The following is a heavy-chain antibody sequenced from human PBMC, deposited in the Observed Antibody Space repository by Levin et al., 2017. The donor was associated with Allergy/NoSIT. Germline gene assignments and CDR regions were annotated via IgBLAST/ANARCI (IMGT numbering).Heavy chain of an antibody. Sequence: GGSLRLSCGASGFTFNNYAMSWVRQAPGKGLEWVSGISGSGGDTYYAESVKGRLTVSRDNSKNTLYLQINSLRAEDTAVYDCARDQSRGSGRNALAVWGRGTMVTVSS. CDR2: ISGSGGDT. J-gene: IGHJ3*01. CDR1: GFTFNNYA. D-gene: IGHD3-10*01. CDR3: ARDQSRGSGRNALAV. V-gene: IGHV3-23*01.